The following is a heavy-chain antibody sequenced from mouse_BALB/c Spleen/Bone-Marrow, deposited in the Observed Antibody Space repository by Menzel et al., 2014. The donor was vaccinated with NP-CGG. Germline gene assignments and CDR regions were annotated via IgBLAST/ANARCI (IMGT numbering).Heavy chain of an antibody. D-gene: IGHD1-1*01. J-gene: IGHJ1*01. V-gene: IGHV7-3*02. CDR2: IRNKANGYTT. CDR1: GFTFTDYY. CDR3: ARDTNYGSFYWYFDV. Sequence: EVKLVESGGGLVQPGGSLRLSCATSGFTFTDYYMSWVRQPPGKALEWLGFIRNKANGYTTEYSASVKGRFTISRDNSQSILYLQMNTLRAEGSATYYCARDTNYGSFYWYFDVWGAGTTVTVSS.